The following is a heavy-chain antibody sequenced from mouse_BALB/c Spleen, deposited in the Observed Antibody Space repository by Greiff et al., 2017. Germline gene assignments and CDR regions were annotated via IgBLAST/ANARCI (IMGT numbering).Heavy chain of an antibody. V-gene: IGHV5-6-5*01. CDR3: ARGLYYYAMDY. CDR2: ISSGGST. CDR1: GFTFSSYA. Sequence: DVHLVESGGGLVKPGGSLKLSCAASGFTFSSYAMSWVRQTPEKRLEWVASISSGGSTYYPDSVKGRFTISRDNAKNTLYLQMSSLKSEDTAMYYCARGLYYYAMDYWGQGTSVTVSS. J-gene: IGHJ4*01.